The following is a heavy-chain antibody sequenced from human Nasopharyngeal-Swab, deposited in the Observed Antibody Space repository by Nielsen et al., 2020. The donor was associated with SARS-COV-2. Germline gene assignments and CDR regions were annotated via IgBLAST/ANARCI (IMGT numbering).Heavy chain of an antibody. Sequence: ESLKISCIVSGGSVSSGSYYWSWIRQPPGKGLEWIGYIYYSGSTNYNPSLKSRVTISVDTSKNQFSLKLSSVTAADTAVYYCARDPLVPAASDAFDIWGQGTTVTVSS. CDR1: GGSVSSGSYY. CDR2: IYYSGST. D-gene: IGHD2-2*01. J-gene: IGHJ3*02. CDR3: ARDPLVPAASDAFDI. V-gene: IGHV4-61*01.